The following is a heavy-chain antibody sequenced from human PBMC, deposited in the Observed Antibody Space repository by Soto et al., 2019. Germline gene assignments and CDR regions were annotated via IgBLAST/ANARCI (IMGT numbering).Heavy chain of an antibody. D-gene: IGHD2-2*01. V-gene: IGHV3-21*01. CDR2: ISSSSSYI. CDR3: AREVCSSTSCYAGVDAFDI. Sequence: EVQLVESGGGLVKPGGSLRLSCAASGFTFSSYSMNWVRQAPGKGLEWVSSISSSSSYIYYADSVKGRFTISRDNAKNSLYLQRNSLRAEDTAVYYCAREVCSSTSCYAGVDAFDIWGQGTMVTVSS. CDR1: GFTFSSYS. J-gene: IGHJ3*02.